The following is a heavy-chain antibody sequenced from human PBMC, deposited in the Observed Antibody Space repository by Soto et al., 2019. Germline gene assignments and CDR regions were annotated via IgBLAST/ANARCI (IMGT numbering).Heavy chain of an antibody. CDR2: IFSNDEK. J-gene: IGHJ4*02. V-gene: IGHV2-26*01. CDR1: GFSLSNARMG. CDR3: ARISYDSSGYYARGPFDY. D-gene: IGHD3-22*01. Sequence: QVTLKESGPVLVKPTETLTLTCTVSGFSLSNARMGVSWIRQPPGKALEWLAHIFSNDEKSYSTSLKSRLTISKDTPKSQVVLTMTNMDPVDTATYYCARISYDSSGYYARGPFDYWGQGTLVTVSS.